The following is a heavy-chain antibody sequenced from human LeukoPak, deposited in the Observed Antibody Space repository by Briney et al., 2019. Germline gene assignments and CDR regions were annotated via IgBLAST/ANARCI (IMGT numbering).Heavy chain of an antibody. V-gene: IGHV3-23*01. CDR3: AKASAGSSWYLGDDY. Sequence: QPGRSLRLSCAASGFTFSSYGMHWVRQAPGKGLEWVSGMSDSGVSSYYADSVKGRFTTSRDKSKNTLYLQMNSLRAEDTAVYYCAKASAGSSWYLGDDYWGQGTLVTVSS. CDR1: GFTFSSYG. J-gene: IGHJ4*02. D-gene: IGHD6-13*01. CDR2: MSDSGVSS.